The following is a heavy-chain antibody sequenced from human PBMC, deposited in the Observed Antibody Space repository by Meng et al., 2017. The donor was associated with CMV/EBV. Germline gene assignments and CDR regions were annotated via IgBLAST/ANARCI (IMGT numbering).Heavy chain of an antibody. CDR1: GGTLSSYA. D-gene: IGHD3-10*01. J-gene: IGHJ3*02. CDR2: IIPIFGTA. V-gene: IGHV1-69*05. CDR3: ARDKSAYYYGSGSHGDAFDI. Sequence: VQVGAEGKKPGSSVKVSCKASGGTLSSYAISWVRQAPGQGLEWMGGIIPIFGTANYAQKFQGRVTMTRGTSTSTVYMELSSLRSEDTAVYYCARDKSAYYYGSGSHGDAFDIWGQGTMVTVSS.